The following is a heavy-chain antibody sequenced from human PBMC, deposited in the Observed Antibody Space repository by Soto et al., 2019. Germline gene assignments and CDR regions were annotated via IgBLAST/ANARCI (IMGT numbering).Heavy chain of an antibody. CDR1: GFTFDDYA. D-gene: IGHD1-26*01. V-gene: IGHV3-9*01. CDR3: AKDSGWELRSSYFDY. Sequence: EVQLVESGGGLVQPGRSLRLSCAASGFTFDDYAMHWVRQAPGKGLEWVSGISWNSGSIGYADSVKGRFTISRDNAKNSLYLQMNSLRAEDTALYYCAKDSGWELRSSYFDYWGQGTLVTVSS. CDR2: ISWNSGSI. J-gene: IGHJ4*02.